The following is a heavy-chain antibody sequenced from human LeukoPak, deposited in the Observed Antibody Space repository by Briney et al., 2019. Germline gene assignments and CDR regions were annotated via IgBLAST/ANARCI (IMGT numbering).Heavy chain of an antibody. J-gene: IGHJ4*02. CDR2: IKQDGSEK. V-gene: IGHV3-7*01. D-gene: IGHD1-26*01. Sequence: GGSLRLSCAASGFTFSSYWMSWVRQAPGKGLEWVANIKQDGSEKYYVDSVKGRFTISRDNAKNSLYLQMNSLRAEDTAVYYCASLLSGSNQINDYWGQGTLVTVSS. CDR1: GFTFSSYW. CDR3: ASLLSGSNQINDY.